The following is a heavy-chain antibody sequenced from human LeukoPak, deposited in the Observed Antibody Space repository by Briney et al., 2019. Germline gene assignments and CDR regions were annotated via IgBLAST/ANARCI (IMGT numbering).Heavy chain of an antibody. CDR1: GFTFSSYA. CDR3: ARNYGDYVGTFDAFDI. Sequence: PGGSLRLSCAASGFTFSSYAMHWVRQAPGKGLEWVAVISYDGSNKYYADSVKGRFTISRDNSKNTLYLQMNSLRAEDTAVYYCARNYGDYVGTFDAFDIWGQGTMVTVSS. CDR2: ISYDGSNK. J-gene: IGHJ3*02. D-gene: IGHD4-17*01. V-gene: IGHV3-30*04.